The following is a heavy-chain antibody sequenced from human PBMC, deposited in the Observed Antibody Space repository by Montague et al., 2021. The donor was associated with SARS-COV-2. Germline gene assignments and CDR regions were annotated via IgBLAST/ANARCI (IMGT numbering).Heavy chain of an antibody. V-gene: IGHV6-1*01. CDR3: TQERGPGRTTWHYFDY. Sequence: CAISGDSVSSNIAAWNWIRQSPSRGLKWLGRTYYGSKWYNDYAVSVRSRITISPDTSKNQFSLQLNSVTPEDTAVYYCTQERGPGRTTWHYFDYWGQGTLVTVSS. CDR1: GDSVSSNIAA. J-gene: IGHJ4*02. CDR2: TYYGSKWYN. D-gene: IGHD1-14*01.